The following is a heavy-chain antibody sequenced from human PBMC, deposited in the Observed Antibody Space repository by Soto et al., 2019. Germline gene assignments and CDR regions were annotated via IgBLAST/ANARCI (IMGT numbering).Heavy chain of an antibody. Sequence: ASVNVSCKASGYTFTSYAIHWVRQAPGQRLEWMGWINAGNGNTKYSQKFQGRVIITRDTSAGTAYMELRSLRSEDTAVYYCATPIVAFYWGQGTLVTVSS. CDR2: INAGNGNT. D-gene: IGHD5-12*01. V-gene: IGHV1-3*01. J-gene: IGHJ4*02. CDR3: ATPIVAFY. CDR1: GYTFTSYA.